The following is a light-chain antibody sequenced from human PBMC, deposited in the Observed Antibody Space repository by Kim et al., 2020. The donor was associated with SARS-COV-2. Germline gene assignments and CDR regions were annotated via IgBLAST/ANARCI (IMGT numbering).Light chain of an antibody. CDR1: NIGSKS. Sequence: SYELTRPPSVSVAPGKTARITCGGNNIGSKSVHWYQQKPGQAPVLVIYYDSDRPSGIPERFSGSNSGNTATLTISRVEAGDEADSYCQVWDSSSDHRVVF. J-gene: IGLJ2*01. V-gene: IGLV3-21*01. CDR3: QVWDSSSDHRVV. CDR2: YDS.